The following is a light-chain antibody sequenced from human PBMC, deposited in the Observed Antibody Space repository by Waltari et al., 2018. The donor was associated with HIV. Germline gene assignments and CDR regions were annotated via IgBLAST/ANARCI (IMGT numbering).Light chain of an antibody. CDR2: GAS. CDR3: QQYGISPLT. CDR1: QRVSSGY. Sequence: IVLTQSPGTLSLSPGERATLSCRASQRVSSGYLAWYQQKPGQSPRLLIYGASSRATCIPDRCSGSGSGTDFTRTISRLEPEDFAVYYCQQYGISPLTFGGGTKVEIK. V-gene: IGKV3-20*01. J-gene: IGKJ4*01.